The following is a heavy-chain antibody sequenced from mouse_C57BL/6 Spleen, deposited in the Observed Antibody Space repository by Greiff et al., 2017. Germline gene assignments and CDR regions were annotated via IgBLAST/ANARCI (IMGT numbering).Heavy chain of an antibody. Sequence: EVMLVESGGGLVKPGGSLKLSCAASGFTFSDYGMHWVRQAPEKGLEWVAYISSGSSTIYYADTLKGRFTISRDNAKNTLFLQMTSLRSEDTAMYYCARGGYYEYDNAMGYWGKGASVTVSS. D-gene: IGHD2-4*01. CDR2: ISSGSSTI. CDR3: ARGGYYEYDNAMGY. V-gene: IGHV5-17*01. CDR1: GFTFSDYG. J-gene: IGHJ4*01.